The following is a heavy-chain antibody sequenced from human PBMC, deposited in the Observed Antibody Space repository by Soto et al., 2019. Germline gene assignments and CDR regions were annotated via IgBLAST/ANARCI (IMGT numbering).Heavy chain of an antibody. Sequence: QVQLVQSGAEVKKPGSSVKVSYKASGDSFNSYAISWVRQAPGQGLEWMGGIIPIFHTANHAQKFQARVTMTADESASTAYMELSGLRSEDTAVYYCARVGYCNTTNCLFYYYQYGMDVWGQGTTVTVS. D-gene: IGHD2-2*01. V-gene: IGHV1-69*01. CDR1: GDSFNSYA. J-gene: IGHJ6*02. CDR3: ARVGYCNTTNCLFYYYQYGMDV. CDR2: IIPIFHTA.